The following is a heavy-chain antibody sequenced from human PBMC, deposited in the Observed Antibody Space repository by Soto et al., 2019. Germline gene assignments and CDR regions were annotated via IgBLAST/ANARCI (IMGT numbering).Heavy chain of an antibody. CDR2: IFSSGST. CDR3: AREGSYSAYNFAHGIQLWSFDF. Sequence: SETLSLTCTVSGGSINTFYWSWVRQPAGKGLEWIGRIFSSGSTSFNPSLESRVAMSVDTSKNHFSLNLSSVTAADMAVYYCAREGSYSAYNFAHGIQLWSFDFWGQGALVTSPQ. J-gene: IGHJ4*02. V-gene: IGHV4-4*07. D-gene: IGHD5-12*01. CDR1: GGSINTFY.